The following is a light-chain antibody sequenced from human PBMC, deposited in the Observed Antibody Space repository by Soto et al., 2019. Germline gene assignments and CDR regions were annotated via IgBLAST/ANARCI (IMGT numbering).Light chain of an antibody. J-gene: IGKJ3*01. V-gene: IGKV1-5*01. CDR2: DAS. CDR3: QQYENFSPT. CDR1: QSIDTW. Sequence: DVQMTQSPSTLSASVGDRVTITCRASQSIDTWLAWYQQKPGKAPRLLIYDASDLESGVPSRFSGSGSGTEFTLTINGLQTYDIATYYCQQYENFSPTFGPGTKVSIK.